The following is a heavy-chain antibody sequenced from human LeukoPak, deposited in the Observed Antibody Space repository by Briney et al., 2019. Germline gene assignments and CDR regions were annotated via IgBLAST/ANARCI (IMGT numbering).Heavy chain of an antibody. CDR2: INPNNAAT. Sequence: ASVNVSCKTSGYTFTAYYIHWVRQAPGQGLEWLGWINPNNAATKLTQKFQGRVTMTRDTSISTAYMELTRLRSDDTPVYYCARDWSVVPGGARDYHYYYMDVWGTGTTVTVSS. V-gene: IGHV1-2*02. J-gene: IGHJ6*03. D-gene: IGHD2-21*01. CDR1: GYTFTAYY. CDR3: ARDWSVVPGGARDYHYYYMDV.